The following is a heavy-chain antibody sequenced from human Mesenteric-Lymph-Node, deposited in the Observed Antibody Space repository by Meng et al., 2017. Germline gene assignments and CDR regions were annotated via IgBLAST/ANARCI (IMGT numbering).Heavy chain of an antibody. CDR1: GFTFSSYG. V-gene: IGHV3-33*01. CDR2: IWYDGSNK. J-gene: IGHJ3*02. Sequence: GESLKISCAASGFTFSSYGMHWVRQAPGKGLEWVAVIWYDGSNKYYADSVKGRFTISRDNSKNTLYLQMNSLRAEDTAVYYCARDREIAYYDILTGSRDAFDIWGQGTMVTVSS. D-gene: IGHD3-9*01. CDR3: ARDREIAYYDILTGSRDAFDI.